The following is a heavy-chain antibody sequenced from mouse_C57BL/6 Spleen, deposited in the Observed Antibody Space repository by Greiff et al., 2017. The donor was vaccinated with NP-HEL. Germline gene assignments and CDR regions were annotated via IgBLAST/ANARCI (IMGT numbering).Heavy chain of an antibody. CDR2: IDPSDSYT. D-gene: IGHD2-5*01. Sequence: VQLQQPGAELVRPGTSVKLSCKASGYTFTSYWMHWVKPRPGQGLEWIGVIDPSDSYTNYNPQFKGQATLPVDTSSSTAYMQLSSLTSEDSAVYYCARWGSNYVLDYWGQGTTLTVSS. J-gene: IGHJ2*01. CDR3: ARWGSNYVLDY. V-gene: IGHV1-59*01. CDR1: GYTFTSYW.